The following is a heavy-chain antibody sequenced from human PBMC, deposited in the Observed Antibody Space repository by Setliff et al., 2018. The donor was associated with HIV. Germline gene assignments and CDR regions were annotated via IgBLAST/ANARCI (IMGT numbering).Heavy chain of an antibody. CDR3: ARSGCDGRSCYSNSVIVV. J-gene: IGHJ4*02. D-gene: IGHD2-15*01. Sequence: SETLSLTCAVYGGSFSDHYWNWIRQAPGQGLEWIGEINHSGNTGGTNYNPSLKSRVAILLDTSKSQFSLRLTSVTAADTGVYYCARSGCDGRSCYSNSVIVVWGQGIPVTV. CDR2: INHSGNTGGT. V-gene: IGHV4-34*01. CDR1: GGSFSDHY.